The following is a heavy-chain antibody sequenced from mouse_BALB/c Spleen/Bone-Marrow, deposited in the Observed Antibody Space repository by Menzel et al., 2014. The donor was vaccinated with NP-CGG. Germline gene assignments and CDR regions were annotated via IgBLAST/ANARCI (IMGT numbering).Heavy chain of an antibody. CDR2: IWRGGTT. Sequence: VQLQESGPSLVQPSQSLSITCTVSGFSLTNYGIYWVRPSPGKGLEWLGVIWRGGTTDYYAAFMSRLSITKDNSKSQVFFKMNSLQADDTAIYYCAKGHYGSSPFAYWGQGTLVTVSA. D-gene: IGHD1-1*01. J-gene: IGHJ3*01. CDR1: GFSLTNYG. CDR3: AKGHYGSSPFAY. V-gene: IGHV2-5-1*01.